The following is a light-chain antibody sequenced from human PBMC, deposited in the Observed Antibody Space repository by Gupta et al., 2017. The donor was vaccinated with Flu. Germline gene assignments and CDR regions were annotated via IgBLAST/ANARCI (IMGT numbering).Light chain of an antibody. CDR2: AAS. Sequence: DIPLTQSPSFLSASVGDRVTITCRASQGISTDLAWYQQKPGKAPKLLIYAASTLKSGVPSRFSGSGSGTEFTLTISSRQPEDFATYYCQQRDSYPLTFGGGTKVEIK. CDR3: QQRDSYPLT. CDR1: QGISTD. J-gene: IGKJ4*01. V-gene: IGKV1-9*01.